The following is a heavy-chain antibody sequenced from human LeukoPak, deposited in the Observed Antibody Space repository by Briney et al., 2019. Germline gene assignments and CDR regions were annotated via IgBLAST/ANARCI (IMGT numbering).Heavy chain of an antibody. J-gene: IGHJ4*02. Sequence: PGGSLRLSCAASGFTFSSYGMHWVRQAPGKELEWVAVISYDGSNKYYADSVKGRFTVSRDNSKNTLYLQMNSLRAEDTAVYYCAKGQWLCVYWGQGTLVTVSS. CDR2: ISYDGSNK. V-gene: IGHV3-30*18. CDR3: AKGQWLCVY. D-gene: IGHD3-22*01. CDR1: GFTFSSYG.